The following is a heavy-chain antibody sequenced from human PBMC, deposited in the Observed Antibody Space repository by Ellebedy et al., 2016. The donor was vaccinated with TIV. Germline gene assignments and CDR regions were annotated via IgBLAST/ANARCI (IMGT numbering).Heavy chain of an antibody. D-gene: IGHD5-12*01. CDR1: GFTFSSYW. V-gene: IGHV3-74*01. CDR2: IHYDGSST. CDR3: TRDRGAMDV. Sequence: GGSLRLSXAASGFTFSSYWMHWVRQVPGKGLVWVSRIHYDGSSTTYADSVKGRFTISRDNAKNTVYLQMNSLRAEDTAVYYCTRDRGAMDVWGQGTTVTVSS. J-gene: IGHJ6*02.